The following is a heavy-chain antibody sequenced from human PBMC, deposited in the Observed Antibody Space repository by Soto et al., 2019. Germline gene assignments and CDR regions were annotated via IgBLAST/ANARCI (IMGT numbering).Heavy chain of an antibody. V-gene: IGHV1-69*13. Sequence: ASVKVSCKASGGTFSSYAISWVRQAPGQGLEWMGGIIPIFGTANYAQKFQGRVTITADESTSTAYMELSSLRSEDTAVYYCARGEYGRDYDFWSGHNWFDPWGQGTLVTVSS. CDR3: ARGEYGRDYDFWSGHNWFDP. CDR2: IIPIFGTA. J-gene: IGHJ5*02. D-gene: IGHD3-3*01. CDR1: GGTFSSYA.